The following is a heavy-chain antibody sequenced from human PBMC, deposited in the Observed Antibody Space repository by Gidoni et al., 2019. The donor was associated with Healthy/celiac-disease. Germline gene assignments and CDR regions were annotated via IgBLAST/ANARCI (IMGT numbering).Heavy chain of an antibody. CDR1: GYTFTSYG. CDR2: NSAYNGNT. V-gene: IGHV1-18*01. J-gene: IGHJ6*02. Sequence: QVQLVQSGAEVKKPGASVKVSCKASGYTFTSYGISWVRQAPGQGLEWMGWNSAYNGNTNYAQKLQGRVTMTTDTSTSTAYMELRSLRSDDTAVYYCARDQKFGSWRVVVVAASELSDGMDVWGQGTTVTVSS. D-gene: IGHD2-15*01. CDR3: ARDQKFGSWRVVVVAASELSDGMDV.